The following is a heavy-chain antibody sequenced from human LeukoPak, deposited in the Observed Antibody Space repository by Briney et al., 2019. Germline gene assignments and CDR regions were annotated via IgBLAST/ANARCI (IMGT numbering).Heavy chain of an antibody. Sequence: SETLSLTCTVSGDPISSDYWSWIRQPPGKGLEWIGYIYYSGRTYYNPSLKSRITISVDTSKNQFSLKLSSVTAADTAVYYCARGFYSPHYWGQGTLVSVSS. CDR2: IYYSGRT. CDR3: ARGFYSPHY. J-gene: IGHJ4*02. V-gene: IGHV4-59*01. CDR1: GDPISSDY. D-gene: IGHD4-11*01.